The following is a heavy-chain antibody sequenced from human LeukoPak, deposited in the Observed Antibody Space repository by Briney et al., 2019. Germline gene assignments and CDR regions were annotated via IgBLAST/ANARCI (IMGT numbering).Heavy chain of an antibody. CDR2: ITPSVDTT. CDR1: GYTFTNYL. J-gene: IGHJ4*02. V-gene: IGHV1-46*01. D-gene: IGHD2-8*02. Sequence: ASVRVSCKASGYTFTNYLLHWVRQAPGQGLEWVGRITPSVDTTNYAQKFRDRVTMTRDTSTSTVYMELSSLRSEDTAVYHCVREESGGYFDYWGQGTLVTVSS. CDR3: VREESGGYFDY.